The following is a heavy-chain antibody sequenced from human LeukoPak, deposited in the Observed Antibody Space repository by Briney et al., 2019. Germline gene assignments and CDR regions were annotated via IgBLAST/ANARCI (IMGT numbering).Heavy chain of an antibody. CDR2: IIPILGIA. V-gene: IGHV1-69*04. Sequence: SVKVSCKASGGTFSSYAISWVRQAPGQGLEWMGRIIPILGIANYAQKFQGRVTITADKSTSTAYMELSSLRPEDTAVYYCARDFSSSHYYWGQGTLVTVSS. J-gene: IGHJ4*02. CDR3: ARDFSSSHYY. CDR1: GGTFSSYA. D-gene: IGHD6-6*01.